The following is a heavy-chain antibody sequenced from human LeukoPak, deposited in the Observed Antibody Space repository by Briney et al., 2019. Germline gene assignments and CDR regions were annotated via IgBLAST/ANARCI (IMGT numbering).Heavy chain of an antibody. Sequence: ASVKVSCKASGYTFTSYYMHWVRQAPGQGLEWMGWMNPNSGNTGYAQKFQGRVTMTRNTSISTAYMELSSLRSEDTAVYYCARGRGKPAVRGVMLGYYYYYYMDVWGKGTTVTISS. CDR3: ARGRGKPAVRGVMLGYYYYYYMDV. J-gene: IGHJ6*03. CDR2: MNPNSGNT. V-gene: IGHV1-8*02. D-gene: IGHD3-10*01. CDR1: GYTFTSYY.